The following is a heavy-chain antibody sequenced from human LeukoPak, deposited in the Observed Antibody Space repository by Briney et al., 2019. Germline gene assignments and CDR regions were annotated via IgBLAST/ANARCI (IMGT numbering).Heavy chain of an antibody. V-gene: IGHV4-39*07. CDR2: IYYSGST. D-gene: IGHD1-1*01. CDR3: VGKPKQASSNWNHLYYFDY. Sequence: SETLSLTCTVSGGSISSSSYYWGWIRQPPGKGLEWIGSIYYSGSTYYNPSLKSRVTMSVDTSKNQFSLKLSSVTAADTAVYYCVGKPKQASSNWNHLYYFDYWGQGTLVTVSS. J-gene: IGHJ4*02. CDR1: GGSISSSSYY.